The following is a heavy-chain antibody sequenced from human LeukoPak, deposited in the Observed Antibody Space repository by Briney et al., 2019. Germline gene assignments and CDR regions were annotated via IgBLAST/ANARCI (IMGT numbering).Heavy chain of an antibody. CDR3: ARGSSSWYEYGYYFDY. CDR1: GYTFTSYY. D-gene: IGHD6-13*01. CDR2: ISAYNGNT. J-gene: IGHJ4*02. V-gene: IGHV1-18*04. Sequence: ASVKVSCKASGYTFTSYYMHWVRQAPGQGLEWMGWISAYNGNTNYAQKLQGRVTMTTDTSTSTAYMELRSLRSDDTAVYYCARGSSSWYEYGYYFDYWGQGTLVTVSS.